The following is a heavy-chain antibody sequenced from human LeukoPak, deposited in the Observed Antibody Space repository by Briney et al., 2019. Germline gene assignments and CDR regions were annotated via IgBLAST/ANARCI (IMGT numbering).Heavy chain of an antibody. CDR1: GGSISSSSYY. CDR2: IYYSGST. Sequence: SETLSLTCTVSGGSISSSSYYWGWIRQPPGKGLEWIGSIYYSGSTYYNPSLKSRVTISVDTSKNQFSLKLSSVTAADTAVYYCARDRSGWFDAFDIWGQGTMVTVSS. CDR3: ARDRSGWFDAFDI. V-gene: IGHV4-39*02. J-gene: IGHJ3*02. D-gene: IGHD6-19*01.